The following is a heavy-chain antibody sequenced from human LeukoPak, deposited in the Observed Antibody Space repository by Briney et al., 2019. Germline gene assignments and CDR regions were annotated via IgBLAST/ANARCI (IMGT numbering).Heavy chain of an antibody. CDR3: AKDIVPYCSSTSCFDAFDI. V-gene: IGHV3-7*03. CDR1: GFTFSMSW. D-gene: IGHD2-2*01. CDR2: IKEDGGEK. J-gene: IGHJ3*02. Sequence: GGSLRLSCAASGFTFSMSWMAWVRQAPGKGLEWVANIKEDGGEKNYVDSVKGRFTISRDNARNSLYLQMNSLRAEDTALYYCAKDIVPYCSSTSCFDAFDIWGQGTMVTVSS.